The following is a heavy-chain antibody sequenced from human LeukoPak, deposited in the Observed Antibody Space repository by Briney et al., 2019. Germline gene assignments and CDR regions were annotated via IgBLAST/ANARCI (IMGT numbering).Heavy chain of an antibody. J-gene: IGHJ6*02. Sequence: GGSLRLSCAGSKFTLSNYWMHWVRQPPGKGLVWVSRINTDGSSTSYADSVKGRYTISRDNAKNTLYLQMNSLRAEDTAVYYCARGKYYSMDVWGQGTTVTVSS. CDR2: INTDGSST. CDR3: ARGKYYSMDV. CDR1: KFTLSNYW. V-gene: IGHV3-74*01.